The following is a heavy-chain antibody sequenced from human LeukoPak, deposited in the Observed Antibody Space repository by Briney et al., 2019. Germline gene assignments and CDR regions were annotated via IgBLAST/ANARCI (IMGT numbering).Heavy chain of an antibody. CDR3: ARDQHGDHGMDV. CDR1: GFTFSSYS. J-gene: IGHJ6*02. CDR2: ISSSSSYI. V-gene: IGHV3-21*01. Sequence: GGSLRLSCAASGFTFSSYSMTWVRQAPGKGMEWVSSISSSSSYIYYADSVKGRFTISRDNAKNSLYLQMNSLRAEDTAVYYCARDQHGDHGMDVWGQGTTVTVSS. D-gene: IGHD4-17*01.